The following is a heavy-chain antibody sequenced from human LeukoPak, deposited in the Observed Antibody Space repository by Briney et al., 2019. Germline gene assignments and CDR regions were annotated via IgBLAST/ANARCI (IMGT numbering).Heavy chain of an antibody. Sequence: GGSLRLSCAASGFPFSSYWMHWVRQVPGKGLLWVSRINSDGSATIYADSVRGRFTISRDNAKDTLYLQMSGLRVEDTAVYHCASDSPYYGMDVWGQGTTVTVSS. CDR1: GFPFSSYW. CDR3: ASDSPYYGMDV. J-gene: IGHJ6*02. V-gene: IGHV3-74*01. CDR2: INSDGSAT.